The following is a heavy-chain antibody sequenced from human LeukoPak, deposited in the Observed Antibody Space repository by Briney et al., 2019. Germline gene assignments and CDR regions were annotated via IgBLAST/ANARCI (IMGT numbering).Heavy chain of an antibody. J-gene: IGHJ4*02. Sequence: GSGPALVKPTQTLTLTCTFSGFSLSTSGMCVSWIRQPPGKALEWLARIDWDYDKYYSASLKTRLTISKDTSKNQVVLTMTNMDPVDTATYYCARVSGSGWYFDYWGQGTLVPVSS. CDR2: IDWDYDK. CDR3: ARVSGSGWYFDY. D-gene: IGHD6-19*01. V-gene: IGHV2-70*11. CDR1: GFSLSTSGMC.